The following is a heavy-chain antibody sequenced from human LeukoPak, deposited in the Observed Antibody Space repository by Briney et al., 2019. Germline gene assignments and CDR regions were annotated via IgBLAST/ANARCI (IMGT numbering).Heavy chain of an antibody. D-gene: IGHD1-1*01. J-gene: IGHJ4*02. CDR2: IDGRSVDT. V-gene: IGHV3-23*01. CDR1: GFTFSTYN. Sequence: GGSLRLSCAASGFTFSTYNMTWVRQAPGKGLEWVSTIDGRSVDTYYEDSVKGRFTISRDNSRNTVYLQMNSLRAEDTAVYYCAKDRAGSPWADWGQGTLVTVSS. CDR3: AKDRAGSPWAD.